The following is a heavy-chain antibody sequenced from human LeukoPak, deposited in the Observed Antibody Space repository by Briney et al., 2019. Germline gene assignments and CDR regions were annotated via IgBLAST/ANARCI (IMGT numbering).Heavy chain of an antibody. CDR3: ARDLDSSGYYVDY. Sequence: GGSLRLSCAASGFTFSSYAMRWVRQAPGKRLEWVAVISYDGSNKYYADSVKGRFTISRDNSKNTLYLQMNSLRAEDTAVYYCARDLDSSGYYVDYWGQGTLVTVSS. CDR2: ISYDGSNK. J-gene: IGHJ4*02. V-gene: IGHV3-30-3*01. CDR1: GFTFSSYA. D-gene: IGHD3-22*01.